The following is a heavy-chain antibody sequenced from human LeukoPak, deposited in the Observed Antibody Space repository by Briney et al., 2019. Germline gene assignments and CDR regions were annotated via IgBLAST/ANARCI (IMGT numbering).Heavy chain of an antibody. Sequence: GGSLRLSCAASGFIFSRYTMNWVRQAPGKGLEWVSVFSSSGSTHYADSVKGRFTISRDNSKNTLYLQMSSLRAEDTAVYYCAKDGLDGRGYYYFDYWGQGTLVTVSS. J-gene: IGHJ4*02. CDR3: AKDGLDGRGYYYFDY. CDR2: FSSSGST. CDR1: GFIFSRYT. V-gene: IGHV3-23*01. D-gene: IGHD3-22*01.